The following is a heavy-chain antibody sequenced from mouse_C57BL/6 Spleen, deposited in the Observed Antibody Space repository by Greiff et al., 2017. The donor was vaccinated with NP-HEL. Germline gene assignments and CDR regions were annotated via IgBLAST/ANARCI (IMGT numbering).Heavy chain of an antibody. D-gene: IGHD1-1*01. CDR2: INYDGSST. Sequence: EVKLMESEGGLVQPGSSMKLSCTASGFTFSDYYMAWVRQVPEKGLEWVANINYDGSSTYYLDSLKSRFIISRDNAKNILYLQMSRLKSEDTATYYCARGHYYGSSYYFDYWGQGTTLTVSS. CDR3: ARGHYYGSSYYFDY. V-gene: IGHV5-16*01. J-gene: IGHJ2*01. CDR1: GFTFSDYY.